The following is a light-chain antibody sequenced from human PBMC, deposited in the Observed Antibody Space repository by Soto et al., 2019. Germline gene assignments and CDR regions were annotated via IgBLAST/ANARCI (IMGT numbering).Light chain of an antibody. J-gene: IGLJ1*01. CDR3: SSYSSSSTYV. CDR1: SSDVGAYSY. V-gene: IGLV2-14*01. CDR2: EVS. Sequence: QSALTQPASVSGSPGQSITISCTGTSSDVGAYSYVSWYQQHPGKAPKLMIYEVSNRPSGVSNRFSGSRSGNTASLTISGLQAEDEADYYCSSYSSSSTYVFGTGTKLT.